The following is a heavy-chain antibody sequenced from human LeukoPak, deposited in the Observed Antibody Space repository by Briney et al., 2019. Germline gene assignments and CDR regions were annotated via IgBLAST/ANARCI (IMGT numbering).Heavy chain of an antibody. V-gene: IGHV3-43*02. D-gene: IGHD1-20*01. CDR1: GFTFDDYA. Sequence: TGGSLRLSCAASGFTFDDYAMHWVRQAPGKGLEWVSLISGDGGSTYYADSVKGRFTISRDNSKNSLYLQMNSLRTEDTALYYCAKDMGRYNWNDVIDYWGQGTLVTVSS. CDR3: AKDMGRYNWNDVIDY. CDR2: ISGDGGST. J-gene: IGHJ4*02.